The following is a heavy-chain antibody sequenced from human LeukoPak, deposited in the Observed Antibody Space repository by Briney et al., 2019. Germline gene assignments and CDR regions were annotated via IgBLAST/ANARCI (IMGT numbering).Heavy chain of an antibody. J-gene: IGHJ4*02. CDR2: NSGGSS. Sequence: GGSLRLSCAASGFTFSTYGVYWVRQAPGKGLEWVSSNSGGSSYYADSVKGRFTISRDNSKNTLYLQMKSLRAEDTAIYYCAKDLGSSGWYIDYWGQGTLVTVSS. CDR3: AKDLGSSGWYIDY. D-gene: IGHD6-19*01. CDR1: GFTFSTYG. V-gene: IGHV3-23*01.